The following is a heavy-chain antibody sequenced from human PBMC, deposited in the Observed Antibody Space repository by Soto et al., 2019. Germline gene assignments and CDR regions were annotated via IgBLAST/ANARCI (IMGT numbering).Heavy chain of an antibody. Sequence: ASVKVSCKASGYTFTSSGISCERQAPGQGLEWMGWISAYNGNTNYAQKLEGRVTMTAHTSMSTAYMELRRLRSDDTAVYYCARGSRGGGTGDDAFDNRGQVSMVTVAS. J-gene: IGHJ3*02. D-gene: IGHD7-27*01. V-gene: IGHV1-18*04. CDR1: GYTFTSSG. CDR2: ISAYNGNT. CDR3: ARGSRGGGTGDDAFDN.